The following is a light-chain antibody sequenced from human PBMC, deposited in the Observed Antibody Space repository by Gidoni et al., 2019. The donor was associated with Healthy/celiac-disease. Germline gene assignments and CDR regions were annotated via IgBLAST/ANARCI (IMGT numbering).Light chain of an antibody. Sequence: SYQLTQPPSVSVSPGQTASITCSGDKLGEKYACWYQQKPGQSPLLVIYQDSKRPSWIPARFSCSNSGNTATLTLSGTQAMDEADYYCQAWDSSTAGVVFGGGTKLTVL. J-gene: IGLJ2*01. CDR2: QDS. V-gene: IGLV3-1*01. CDR1: KLGEKY. CDR3: QAWDSSTAGVV.